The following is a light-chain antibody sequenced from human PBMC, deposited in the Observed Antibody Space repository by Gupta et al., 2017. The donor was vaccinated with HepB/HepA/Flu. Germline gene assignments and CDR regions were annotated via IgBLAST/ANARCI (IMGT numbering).Light chain of an antibody. CDR1: QSVSSY. V-gene: IGKV3-11*01. J-gene: IGKJ4*01. CDR2: DAS. Sequence: EIVLTQSPATLSLSPGERATLSCRASQSVSSYLAWYQQKPGQAPRLLIYDASNRATGIPARFSGSGDGTDFTLTISSREPEDFAVYYCQQRSNGPPVITFGGGTKVEIK. CDR3: QQRSNGPPVIT.